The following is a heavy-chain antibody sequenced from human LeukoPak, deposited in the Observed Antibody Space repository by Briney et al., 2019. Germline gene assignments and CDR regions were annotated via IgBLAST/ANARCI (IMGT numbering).Heavy chain of an antibody. CDR1: GGSISSYY. J-gene: IGHJ6*03. Sequence: SETPSLTCTVSGGSISSYYWSWIRQPAGKGLEWIGRIYTSGSTNYNPSLKSRVTMSVDTSKNQFSLKLSSVTAADTAVYYCARDTGYYYGDYYYYYYMDVWGKGTTVTVSS. CDR3: ARDTGYYYGDYYYYYYMDV. CDR2: IYTSGST. V-gene: IGHV4-4*07. D-gene: IGHD3-22*01.